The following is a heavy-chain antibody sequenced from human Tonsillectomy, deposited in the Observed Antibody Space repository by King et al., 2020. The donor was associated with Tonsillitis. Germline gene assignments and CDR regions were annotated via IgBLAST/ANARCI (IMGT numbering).Heavy chain of an antibody. D-gene: IGHD6-19*01. CDR1: GGSFSGYY. Sequence: VQLTQWGAGLLKPSETLSLTCAVYGGSFSGYYWSWIRQPPGKGLEWIGEINHSGSTNYNPSLKSRVTISVDTSKNQFSLKLSSVTAADTAVYYCARWPRIAVAGRALDYWGQGTLVTVSS. CDR3: ARWPRIAVAGRALDY. CDR2: INHSGST. V-gene: IGHV4-34*01. J-gene: IGHJ4*02.